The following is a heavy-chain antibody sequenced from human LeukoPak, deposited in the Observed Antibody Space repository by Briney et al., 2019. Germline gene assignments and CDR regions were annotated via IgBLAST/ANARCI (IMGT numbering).Heavy chain of an antibody. D-gene: IGHD3-10*01. CDR1: GFTFSSYS. V-gene: IGHV3-21*01. Sequence: PGGSLRLSCAASGFTFSSYSMNWGRQAPGKGLEWVSSISSSSSYIYYADSVKGRFTISRDNAKNSLYLQMNSLRAEDTAVYYCARDIYGSGSHYAYWGQGTLVTVSS. CDR3: ARDIYGSGSHYAY. CDR2: ISSSSSYI. J-gene: IGHJ4*02.